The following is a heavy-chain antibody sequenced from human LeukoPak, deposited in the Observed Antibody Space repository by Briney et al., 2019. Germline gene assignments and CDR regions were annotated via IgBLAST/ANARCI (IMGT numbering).Heavy chain of an antibody. Sequence: ASVKVSCKASGYTFTSYDINWVRQATGQGLEWMGWMNPNSGNTGYAQKFQGRVTMTRNTSISTAYMELSSLRSEDTAVYYCARDAGQEWHYYGMDVWGQGTTVTVSS. CDR2: MNPNSGNT. V-gene: IGHV1-8*01. CDR3: ARDAGQEWHYYGMDV. D-gene: IGHD3-3*01. J-gene: IGHJ6*02. CDR1: GYTFTSYD.